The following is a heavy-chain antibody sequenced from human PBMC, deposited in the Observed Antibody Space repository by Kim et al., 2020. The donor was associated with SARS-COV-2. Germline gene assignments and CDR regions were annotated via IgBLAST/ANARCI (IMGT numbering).Heavy chain of an antibody. CDR1: GYTLTELS. Sequence: ASVKVSCKVSGYTLTELSMHWVRQAPGKGLEWMGGFDPEDGETIYAQKFQGRVTMTEDTSTDTAYMELSSLRSEDTAVYYCATDLSVEPGVYYYGMDVWGQGTTVTVSS. J-gene: IGHJ6*02. D-gene: IGHD1-1*01. V-gene: IGHV1-24*01. CDR3: ATDLSVEPGVYYYGMDV. CDR2: FDPEDGET.